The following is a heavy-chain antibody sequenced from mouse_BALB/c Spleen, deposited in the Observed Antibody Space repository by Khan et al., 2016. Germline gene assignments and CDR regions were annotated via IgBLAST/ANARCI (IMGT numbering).Heavy chain of an antibody. J-gene: IGHJ2*01. V-gene: IGHV14-1*02. CDR3: ARRGNFDY. CDR2: IDPENGNT. CDR1: GFNIKDYY. Sequence: VQLKQSGAELVRPGALVKLSCKASGFNIKDYYMHWVKQRPEQGLEWIGWIDPENGNTIYDPKFQGKASITADTSSNTAYLQLSSLTSEDTAVYYCARRGNFDYWCQGTTLTVSS.